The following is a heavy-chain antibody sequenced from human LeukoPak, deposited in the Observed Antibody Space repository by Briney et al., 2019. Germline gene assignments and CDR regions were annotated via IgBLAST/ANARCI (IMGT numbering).Heavy chain of an antibody. Sequence: GGSLRLSCAASGFTVSSNYMSWVRQAPGKGLEWVSVIYSGGSTYYADSVKGRFTISRDNSKNTLYLQMNSLRAEDTAVYYCARDVSVLVISFGFDSWGQGTLVTVSS. CDR3: ARDVSVLVISFGFDS. CDR1: GFTVSSNY. J-gene: IGHJ4*02. V-gene: IGHV3-53*05. D-gene: IGHD3-22*01. CDR2: IYSGGST.